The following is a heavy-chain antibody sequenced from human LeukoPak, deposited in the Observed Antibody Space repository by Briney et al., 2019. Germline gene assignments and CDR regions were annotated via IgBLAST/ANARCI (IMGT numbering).Heavy chain of an antibody. CDR2: INPNSGGT. CDR3: ARDSGSRLRFLECGMDV. J-gene: IGHJ6*04. D-gene: IGHD3-3*01. CDR1: GYTFTGYY. Sequence: ASVKVSCKASGYTFTGYYMHWVRQAPGQGLEWMGWINPNSGGTNYAQKFQGRVTMTRDTSISTAYMELSRLRSDDTAVYYCARDSGSRLRFLECGMDVWGKGTTVTVSS. V-gene: IGHV1-2*02.